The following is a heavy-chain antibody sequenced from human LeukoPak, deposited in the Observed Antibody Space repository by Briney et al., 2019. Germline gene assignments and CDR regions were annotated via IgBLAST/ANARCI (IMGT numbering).Heavy chain of an antibody. CDR2: IYYSGST. V-gene: IGHV4-59*12. J-gene: IGHJ3*02. D-gene: IGHD4-17*01. CDR1: GGSISSYY. CDR3: ARDLDGDYYFAFDI. Sequence: PSETLSLTCTVSGGSISSYYWSWIREPPGKGLEWIGYIYYSGSTNYNPSLKSRVTISVDTSKNQFSLKLSSVTAADTAEYYCARDLDGDYYFAFDIWGQGTMVTVSP.